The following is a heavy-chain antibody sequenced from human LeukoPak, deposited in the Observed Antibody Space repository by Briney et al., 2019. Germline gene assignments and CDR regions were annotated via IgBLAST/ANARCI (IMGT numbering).Heavy chain of an antibody. Sequence: GGSLRLSCAASGFTFSSYAMSWVRQAPGKGLEWVSGISWNSGSIGYADSVKGRFTISRDNAKNSLYLRMNSLRAEDTALYYCAKDLLAAAGDDAFDIWGQGTMVTVSS. CDR1: GFTFSSYA. J-gene: IGHJ3*02. CDR3: AKDLLAAAGDDAFDI. V-gene: IGHV3-9*01. CDR2: ISWNSGSI. D-gene: IGHD6-13*01.